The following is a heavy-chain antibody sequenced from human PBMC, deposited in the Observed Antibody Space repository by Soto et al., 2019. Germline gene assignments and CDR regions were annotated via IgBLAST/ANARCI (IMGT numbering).Heavy chain of an antibody. CDR2: IYPGGNI. J-gene: IGHJ4*02. Sequence: QVQLEESGPGLVNPSGTLSLTCAVSGGSINSDDWWNWVRQPPGKGREWIGEIYPGGNINYNPSLRKRVTISLDKSKNQFSLEVNALTAADTAVYYCARDHKYGYSWSCDYWGQGLLVTVSS. CDR3: ARDHKYGYSWSCDY. V-gene: IGHV4-4*02. CDR1: GGSINSDDW. D-gene: IGHD5-18*01.